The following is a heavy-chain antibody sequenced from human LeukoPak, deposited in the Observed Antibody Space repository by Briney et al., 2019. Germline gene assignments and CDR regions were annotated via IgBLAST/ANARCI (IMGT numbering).Heavy chain of an antibody. Sequence: PSETLSLTCAVYGGSFSGCYWSWIRQPPGKGLEWIGEINHSGSTNYNPSLKSRVTISVDTSKNQFPLKLSSVTAADTAVYYCATIRYGAFDIWGQGTMVTVSS. D-gene: IGHD3-9*01. CDR1: GGSFSGCY. CDR2: INHSGST. J-gene: IGHJ3*02. CDR3: ATIRYGAFDI. V-gene: IGHV4-34*01.